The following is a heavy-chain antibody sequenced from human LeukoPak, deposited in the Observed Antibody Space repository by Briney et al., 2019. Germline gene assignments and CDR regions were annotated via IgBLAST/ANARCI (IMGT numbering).Heavy chain of an antibody. CDR3: ARASDSSGYYYMANWFDP. D-gene: IGHD3-22*01. V-gene: IGHV4-59*01. CDR1: GGSISSYY. J-gene: IGHJ5*02. Sequence: SGTLSLTCTVSGGSISSYYWSWIRQPPGKGLEWIGYIYYSGSTNYNPSLKSRVTISVDTSKNQFSLKLSSVTAADTAVYYCARASDSSGYYYMANWFDPWGQGTLVTVSS. CDR2: IYYSGST.